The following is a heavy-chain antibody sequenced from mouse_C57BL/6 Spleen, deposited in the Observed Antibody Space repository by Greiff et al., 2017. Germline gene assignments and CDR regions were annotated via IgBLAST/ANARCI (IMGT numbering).Heavy chain of an antibody. CDR2: IDPSDSYT. V-gene: IGHV1-69*01. CDR3: ASAGGTGTVDY. J-gene: IGHJ2*01. Sequence: VQLQQSGPELVMPGASVKLSCKASGYTFTSYWMHWVKQRPGQGLEWIGEIDPSDSYTNYNQKFKGKSTLTVDKSSSTAYMQLSSLTSEDSAVYYWASAGGTGTVDYWGQGTTLTVSS. D-gene: IGHD4-1*01. CDR1: GYTFTSYW.